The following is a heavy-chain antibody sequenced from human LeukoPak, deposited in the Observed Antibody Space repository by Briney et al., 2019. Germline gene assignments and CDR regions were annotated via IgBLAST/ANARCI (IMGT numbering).Heavy chain of an antibody. J-gene: IGHJ4*02. V-gene: IGHV3-74*01. Sequence: GGSLRLSYAASGFTFSAFWMHWVRQAPGKGLVWVSRINSDGSSTTYADSVKGRFTISRDNAKNSLYLQMNSLRAEDTAVYYCARVWLLENLLDYWGQGTLVTVSS. CDR1: GFTFSAFW. CDR2: INSDGSST. D-gene: IGHD3-22*01. CDR3: ARVWLLENLLDY.